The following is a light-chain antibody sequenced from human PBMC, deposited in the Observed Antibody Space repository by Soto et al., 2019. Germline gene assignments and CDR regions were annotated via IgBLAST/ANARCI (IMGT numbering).Light chain of an antibody. Sequence: EIALTQSPGTLSLSPGERATLSYRASQSVTSNNLAWYQQKPGQAPRLLIYGASSRATGIPDRFSGSGSGTDFTLTISRLEPEYFAVYYCQHYGSSPLTFGQGTRLEIK. CDR2: GAS. CDR3: QHYGSSPLT. J-gene: IGKJ5*01. CDR1: QSVTSNN. V-gene: IGKV3-20*01.